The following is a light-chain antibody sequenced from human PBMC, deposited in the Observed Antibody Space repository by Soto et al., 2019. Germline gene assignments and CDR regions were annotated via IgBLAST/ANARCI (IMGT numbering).Light chain of an antibody. CDR1: QCVSSSN. CDR2: GAS. Sequence: EIVLTQSPGTLSLSPGERATLSCRASQCVSSSNLAWYQQKPGQAPRLLIYGASSRATGIPDRFSGSGSGTDFTLTISRLEPEDFAVYYCQQYGSSPWTFGQGTKVEIK. V-gene: IGKV3-20*01. J-gene: IGKJ1*01. CDR3: QQYGSSPWT.